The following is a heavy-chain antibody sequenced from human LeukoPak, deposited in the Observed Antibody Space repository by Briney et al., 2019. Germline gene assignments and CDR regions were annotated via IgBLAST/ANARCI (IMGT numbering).Heavy chain of an antibody. Sequence: ASVKVSCKTSGYSFTGHYMHWVRQAPGQGLEWMGWINPNSGGTNYEQNFQGRVTMTRDTSSSTVYMALSSLRSDDTAVYYCARDIVVVPAALGYAFDIWGQGTMVTVSS. CDR2: INPNSGGT. CDR3: ARDIVVVPAALGYAFDI. V-gene: IGHV1-2*02. D-gene: IGHD2-2*01. J-gene: IGHJ3*02. CDR1: GYSFTGHY.